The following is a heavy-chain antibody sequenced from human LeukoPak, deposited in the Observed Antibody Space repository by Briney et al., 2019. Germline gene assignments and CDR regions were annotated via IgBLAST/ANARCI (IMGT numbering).Heavy chain of an antibody. V-gene: IGHV1-69*13. Sequence: SVKVSCKASGGTFSSYAISWVRQAPGQGLEWMGGNIPIFGTANYAQKFQGRVTITADESTSTAYMELSSLRSEDTAVYYCAIHIVVSANWFDPWGQGTLVTVSS. J-gene: IGHJ5*02. D-gene: IGHD2-2*01. CDR3: AIHIVVSANWFDP. CDR2: NIPIFGTA. CDR1: GGTFSSYA.